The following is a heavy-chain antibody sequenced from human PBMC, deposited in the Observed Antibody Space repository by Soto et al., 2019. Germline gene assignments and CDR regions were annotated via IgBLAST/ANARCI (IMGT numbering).Heavy chain of an antibody. V-gene: IGHV3-30*18. Sequence: GGSLRLSCAASGFTFSSYGMHWVRQAPGKGLEWVAVISYDGSNKYYADSVKGRFTISRDNSKNTLYLQMNSLRAEDTAVYYCAKDYYDFWSGYSHPGFDYWGQGTLVTVSS. CDR2: ISYDGSNK. CDR1: GFTFSSYG. J-gene: IGHJ4*02. CDR3: AKDYYDFWSGYSHPGFDY. D-gene: IGHD3-3*01.